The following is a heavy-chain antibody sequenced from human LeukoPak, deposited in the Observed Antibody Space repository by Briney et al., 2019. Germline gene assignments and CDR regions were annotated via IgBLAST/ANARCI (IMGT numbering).Heavy chain of an antibody. CDR3: AGTISTGAGFDS. Sequence: PGGSLRLSCATSGFTFDKYGIHWVRQAPGKGLEWVAVIWHDGSRTRYADSVKGRFTISRDNSKDTAFLQMSSLTVEDTAVYYCAGTISTGAGFDSWGQGTLVTVSS. CDR2: IWHDGSRT. J-gene: IGHJ4*02. D-gene: IGHD1-26*01. V-gene: IGHV3-33*03. CDR1: GFTFDKYG.